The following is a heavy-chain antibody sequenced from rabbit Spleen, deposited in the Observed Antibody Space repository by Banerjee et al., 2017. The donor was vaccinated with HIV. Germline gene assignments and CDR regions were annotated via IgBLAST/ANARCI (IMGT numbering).Heavy chain of an antibody. V-gene: IGHV1S40*01. CDR2: IDTGSSGFT. CDR1: GVSFSGDSY. Sequence: QSLEESGGDLVKPGASLTLTCIASGVSFSGDSYMCWVRQAPGKGLEWIACIDTGSSGFTYYASWAKGRFTCSKTSSTTVTLQMTSLTVADTATYFCARNANGGWDLWGQGTLVTVS. CDR3: ARNANGGWDL. D-gene: IGHD4-1*01. J-gene: IGHJ4*01.